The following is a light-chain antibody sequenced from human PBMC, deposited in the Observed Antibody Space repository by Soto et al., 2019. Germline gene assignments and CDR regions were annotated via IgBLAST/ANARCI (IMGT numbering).Light chain of an antibody. J-gene: IGKJ4*01. Sequence: EIVLTQSPGTLSLSPGERATLSCRASQIISSTSLAWYQQKPGQAPRLLIYGASSRATGIPDRFSGSGSGTLFSLTINCLQSEDFAIYYCQRYNNWPLTFGGGTKVESK. CDR3: QRYNNWPLT. V-gene: IGKV3-20*01. CDR2: GAS. CDR1: QIISSTS.